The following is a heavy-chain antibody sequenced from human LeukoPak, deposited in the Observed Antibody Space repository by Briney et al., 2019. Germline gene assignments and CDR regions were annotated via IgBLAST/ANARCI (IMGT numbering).Heavy chain of an antibody. Sequence: GGSLRLSCVASGFTFSSYWMSWVRQAPGKGLEWVANIKEDGSEEYYADSVKGRFTISRDTAKNSLYLQMNSLRVEDTAVYYCARDQNFQHWGQGTLVTVFS. J-gene: IGHJ1*01. CDR1: GFTFSSYW. CDR2: IKEDGSEE. V-gene: IGHV3-7*01. CDR3: ARDQNFQH.